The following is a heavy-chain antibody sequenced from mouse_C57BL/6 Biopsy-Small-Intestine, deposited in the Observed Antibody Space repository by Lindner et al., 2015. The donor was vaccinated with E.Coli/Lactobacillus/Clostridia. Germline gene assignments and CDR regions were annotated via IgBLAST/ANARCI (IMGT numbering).Heavy chain of an antibody. CDR2: IDPDSGDA. J-gene: IGHJ4*01. Sequence: SVKVSCKASGYTFTDYYIHWVRKAPGQGPEWMGWIDPDSGDAEYAQKFQGWVTMTSDTSISTVYMEFSRLRLDDTAVYYCARDLHSWGQGTLVTVSS. V-gene: IGHV1-84*02. CDR3: ARDLHS. CDR1: GYTFTDYY.